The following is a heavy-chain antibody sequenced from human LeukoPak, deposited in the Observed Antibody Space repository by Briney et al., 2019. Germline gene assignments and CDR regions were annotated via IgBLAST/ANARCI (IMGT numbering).Heavy chain of an antibody. CDR2: ISGSGGST. Sequence: GGSLRLSCAASGFTFSHYAMSWVRQAPGKGLEWVSSISGSGGSTHYADSVQGRFTISRDNSKSTLYPQMNSLRAEDTAVYYCAKHGSGWYVWYFDLWGRGTLVTVSS. CDR3: AKHGSGWYVWYFDL. D-gene: IGHD6-19*01. J-gene: IGHJ2*01. V-gene: IGHV3-23*01. CDR1: GFTFSHYA.